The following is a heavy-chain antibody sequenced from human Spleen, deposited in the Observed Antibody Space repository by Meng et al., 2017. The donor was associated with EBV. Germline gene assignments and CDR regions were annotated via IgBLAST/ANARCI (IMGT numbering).Heavy chain of an antibody. D-gene: IGHD1-1*01. V-gene: IGHV4-59*02. CDR3: ARTGTTGGTFDY. CDR1: GVSVTGHY. Sequence: QVKLQESGPGLVKPSETLSLTCSVFGVSVTGHYWTWIRQPPGRGLEWLGYIYFTGSTNYNPSLKSRVTISVDTSKNQFSLRLTSVTAADTAVYYCARTGTTGGTFDYWGQGSLVTSPQ. CDR2: IYFTGST. J-gene: IGHJ4*02.